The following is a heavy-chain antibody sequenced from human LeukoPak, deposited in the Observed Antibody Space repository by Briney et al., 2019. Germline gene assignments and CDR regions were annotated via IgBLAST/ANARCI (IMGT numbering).Heavy chain of an antibody. CDR2: IYHSGST. Sequence: SETLSLTCAVYGGSFSGYYWSWIRQPPGKGLEWIGEIYHSGSTNYNSSLKSRVTISVDKSKNQFSLKLSSVTAADTAVYYRARHSITMVRGVMTYNWFDPWGQGTLVTVSS. D-gene: IGHD3-10*01. CDR1: GGSFSGYY. J-gene: IGHJ5*02. CDR3: ARHSITMVRGVMTYNWFDP. V-gene: IGHV4-34*01.